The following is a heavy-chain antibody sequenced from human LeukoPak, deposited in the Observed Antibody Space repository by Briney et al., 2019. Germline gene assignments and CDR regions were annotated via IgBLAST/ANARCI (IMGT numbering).Heavy chain of an antibody. CDR1: GYIFTSYY. D-gene: IGHD3-22*01. CDR2: IIPTGGST. J-gene: IGHJ4*02. Sequence: ASVKVSCKASGYIFTSYYMHWMRQAPGQGLEWLGMIIPTGGSTTYAHKFQGRVTMTRDTSTSTVYMELSSLRSEDTAVYYCASIHYYDSSGRVVGVDYWGQGTLVTVSS. V-gene: IGHV1-46*01. CDR3: ASIHYYDSSGRVVGVDY.